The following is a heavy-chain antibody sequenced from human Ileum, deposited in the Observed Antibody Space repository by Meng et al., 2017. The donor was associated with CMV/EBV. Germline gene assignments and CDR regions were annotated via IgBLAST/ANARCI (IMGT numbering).Heavy chain of an antibody. Sequence: VQLVQSGSELREPGASVKISCKTSGYSFITSGINWVRQAPGQRLEWMGWINTNTGNPTYAQDFTGRFVFSLDTSVSTTYLQINSLRTEDSDVYYCTRGDGDHSSKFDYWGQGTLVTVSS. CDR2: INTNTGNP. V-gene: IGHV7-4-1*02. D-gene: IGHD5-24*01. J-gene: IGHJ4*02. CDR3: TRGDGDHSSKFDY. CDR1: GYSFITSG.